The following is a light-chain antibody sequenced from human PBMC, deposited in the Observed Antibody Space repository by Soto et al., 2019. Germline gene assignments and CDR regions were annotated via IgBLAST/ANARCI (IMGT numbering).Light chain of an antibody. CDR1: QSISNSY. Sequence: EIVLTQSPGTLSLSPGERATLSCRASQSISNSYLAWFRQKPGQAPRLLIHGASRRATGIPDRFSGSGSGTGFTLTISRLEPEDFVVYYCQQYGSSPITFAQGTRLEIK. CDR3: QQYGSSPIT. J-gene: IGKJ5*01. CDR2: GAS. V-gene: IGKV3-20*01.